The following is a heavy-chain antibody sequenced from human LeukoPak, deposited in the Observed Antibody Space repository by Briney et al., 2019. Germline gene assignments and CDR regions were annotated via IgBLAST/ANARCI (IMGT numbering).Heavy chain of an antibody. CDR3: ARQNDLQSFDY. V-gene: IGHV5-10-1*01. CDR1: GYSFTSSW. D-gene: IGHD4-11*01. J-gene: IGHJ4*02. CDR2: IDPSDSYT. Sequence: GESLKISCKGSGYSFTSSWIGWVRQMPGKGLEWMGTIDPSDSYTNYSPSFQGHVTISPDKSISTAYLQWSSLKASDTAMYYCARQNDLQSFDYWGQGTLVTVSS.